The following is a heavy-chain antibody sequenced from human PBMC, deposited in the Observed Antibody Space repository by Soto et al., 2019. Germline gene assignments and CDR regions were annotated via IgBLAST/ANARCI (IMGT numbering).Heavy chain of an antibody. CDR2: IYYSGST. V-gene: IGHV4-59*01. Sequence: SETLSLTCTVSGGSISSYYWSWIRQPPGKGLEWIGYIYYSGSTNYNPSLQSRVTISVDTSKNQFSLKLSSVTAADTAVYYCAREGGRSSSSLWGLGTLVTVSS. D-gene: IGHD6-6*01. CDR1: GGSISSYY. CDR3: AREGGRSSSSL. J-gene: IGHJ4*02.